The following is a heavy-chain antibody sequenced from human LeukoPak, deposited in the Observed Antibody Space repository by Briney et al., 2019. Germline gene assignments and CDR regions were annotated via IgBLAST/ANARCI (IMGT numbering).Heavy chain of an antibody. CDR2: IIPIFGTA. V-gene: IGHV1-69*06. D-gene: IGHD3-3*01. CDR1: GGTFSSYA. Sequence: SVKVSCKASGGTFSSYAISWVRQAPGQGLEWMGGIIPIFGTANYAQKFQGRVTITADKSTSTAYMELSSLRSEDTAVYYCATLDDFWSGYGGYWGQGTLVTVSS. CDR3: ATLDDFWSGYGGY. J-gene: IGHJ4*02.